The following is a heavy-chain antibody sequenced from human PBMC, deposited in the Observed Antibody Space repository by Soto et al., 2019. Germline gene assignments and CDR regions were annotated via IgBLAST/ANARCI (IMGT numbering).Heavy chain of an antibody. CDR3: ARYSYSSSSWGNY. V-gene: IGHV4-59*12. Sequence: SETLSLTCTVSGGSISSYYWSWIRQPPGKGLEWIGYIYYSGSTNYNPSLKSRVTISVDTSKNTLYLQMNSLRAEDTAVYYCARYSYSSSSWGNYWGQGTLVTVSS. CDR2: IYYSGST. D-gene: IGHD6-6*01. J-gene: IGHJ4*02. CDR1: GGSISSYY.